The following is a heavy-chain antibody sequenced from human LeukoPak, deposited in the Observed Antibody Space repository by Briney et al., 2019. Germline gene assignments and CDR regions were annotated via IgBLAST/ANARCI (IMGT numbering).Heavy chain of an antibody. V-gene: IGHV3-21*04. J-gene: IGHJ4*02. CDR2: ISSSSSYV. CDR3: ANANCSGGSCYPDPFDY. D-gene: IGHD2-15*01. Sequence: GGSLRLSCAASGFTFSSYSMNWVRQAPGKGLEWVSSISSSSSYVYYADSVKGRFTISRDNAKNSLYLQMNSLRAEDTAVYYCANANCSGGSCYPDPFDYWGQGTLVTVSS. CDR1: GFTFSSYS.